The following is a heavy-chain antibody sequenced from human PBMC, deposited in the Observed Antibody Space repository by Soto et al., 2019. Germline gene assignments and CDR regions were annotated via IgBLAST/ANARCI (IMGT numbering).Heavy chain of an antibody. Sequence: GGSLRLSCAASGFTLSDNYMSWVRQAPGRGLQWLSVIYTGGITYSADSVKDRFSISRDDSKNTLYLHMNSLRAEDTAVYYCARDSVARRTYYFDNWGQGTLVTVSS. J-gene: IGHJ4*02. V-gene: IGHV3-66*01. CDR3: ARDSVARRTYYFDN. CDR2: IYTGGIT. D-gene: IGHD6-19*01. CDR1: GFTLSDNY.